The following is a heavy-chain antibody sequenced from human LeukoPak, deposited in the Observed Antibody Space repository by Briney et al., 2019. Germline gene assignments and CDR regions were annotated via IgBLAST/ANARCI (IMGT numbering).Heavy chain of an antibody. Sequence: GASVRVSCKASGYTFIVYYIHWVRQAPGQGLEWMGWIDPRTGDTHYAQQLQGRLTMTRDTSISTAYMELCRLTSDDTAVYFCARDWELRYSQGGFDNWGQGSLVTVSS. CDR1: GYTFIVYY. V-gene: IGHV1-2*02. D-gene: IGHD3-9*01. CDR3: ARDWELRYSQGGFDN. CDR2: IDPRTGDT. J-gene: IGHJ4*02.